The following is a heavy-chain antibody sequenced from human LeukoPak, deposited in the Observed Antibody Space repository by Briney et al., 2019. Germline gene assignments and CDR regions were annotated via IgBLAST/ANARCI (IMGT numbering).Heavy chain of an antibody. Sequence: SVKVSCKASGGTFSSYAISWVRQAPGQGLEWMGGIIPIFGTANYAQKFQGRVTITADESTSTAYMELSSLRSEDTAVYYCARHSSGLGATDYWGQGTLVTVSS. CDR2: IIPIFGTA. CDR3: ARHSSGLGATDY. V-gene: IGHV1-69*01. D-gene: IGHD6-19*01. CDR1: GGTFSSYA. J-gene: IGHJ4*02.